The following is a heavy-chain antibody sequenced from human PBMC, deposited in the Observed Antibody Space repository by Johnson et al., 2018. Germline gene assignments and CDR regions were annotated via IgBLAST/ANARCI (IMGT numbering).Heavy chain of an antibody. CDR3: SRDGNGVYHDILNGYSNYYYNGMDV. Sequence: VQLVESGGGLVKPGRSLRLSCTTSGFTFGDYAMSWIRQAPGKGLEWVGFIRSKTYGGTTEYAASVEGRFTISRDDSKSIAYLQMNSLKTEVTAVYYCSRDGNGVYHDILNGYSNYYYNGMDVWGQGTTVTVSS. D-gene: IGHD3-9*01. V-gene: IGHV3-49*05. CDR2: IRSKTYGGTT. J-gene: IGHJ6*02. CDR1: GFTFGDYA.